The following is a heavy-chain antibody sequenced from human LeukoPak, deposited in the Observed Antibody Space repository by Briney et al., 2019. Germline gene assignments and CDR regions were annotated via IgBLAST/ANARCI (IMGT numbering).Heavy chain of an antibody. CDR3: AKDFSSRATILVDY. CDR2: SGSGGST. Sequence: HSGGSLRLSCAASGFTFSSYAMNWVRQAPGKGREWVSGSGSGGSTYYADSVKGRFTISRDNSKNTMYLQMNSLRAEDTAIYYCAKDFSSRATILVDYWGQGTLVTVSS. D-gene: IGHD5-24*01. V-gene: IGHV3-23*01. CDR1: GFTFSSYA. J-gene: IGHJ4*02.